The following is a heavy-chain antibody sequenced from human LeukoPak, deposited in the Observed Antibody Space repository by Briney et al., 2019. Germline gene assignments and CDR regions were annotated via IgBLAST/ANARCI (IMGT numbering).Heavy chain of an antibody. CDR3: ARGGYSYGNYYWYFDL. CDR2: IYSGGST. CDR1: GFTVSSNY. J-gene: IGHJ2*01. D-gene: IGHD5-18*01. V-gene: IGHV3-53*01. Sequence: PGGSLRLSCAVSGFTVSSNYMSWVREAPGKGLEWVSFIYSGGSTYYADSVKGRFTISRDNSKNTLYLQMNSLRAEDTAVYYCARGGYSYGNYYWYFDLWGRGTLVTVSS.